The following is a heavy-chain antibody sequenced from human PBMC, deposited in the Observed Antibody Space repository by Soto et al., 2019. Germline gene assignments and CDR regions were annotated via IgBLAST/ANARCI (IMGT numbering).Heavy chain of an antibody. CDR1: GYSISSGYY. CDR3: ARDRGYGSGSYRGMDV. D-gene: IGHD3-10*01. V-gene: IGHV4-38-2*02. Sequence: SETLSLTCAVSGYSISSGYYWGWIRQPPGKGLEWIGSIYHSGSTYYNASLKSRVTISVDTSKNQFSLKLSSVTAADTAVYYCARDRGYGSGSYRGMDVWGQGTTVT. J-gene: IGHJ6*02. CDR2: IYHSGST.